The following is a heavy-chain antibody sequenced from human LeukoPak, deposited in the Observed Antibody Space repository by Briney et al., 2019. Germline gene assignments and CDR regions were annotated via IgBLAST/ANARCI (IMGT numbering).Heavy chain of an antibody. CDR1: GYTFTSYA. J-gene: IGHJ2*01. V-gene: IGHV1-8*02. D-gene: IGHD5-18*01. CDR3: ARANRYSYGNWYFDL. CDR2: INPNIGNT. Sequence: GASVKVSCKASGYTFTSYAINWVRQATGQGLEWMGWINPNIGNTGYAQKFQGRVTMSTDTSTSTAYMELSSLRSDDTAVYWCARANRYSYGNWYFDLWGGGTVVSVCS.